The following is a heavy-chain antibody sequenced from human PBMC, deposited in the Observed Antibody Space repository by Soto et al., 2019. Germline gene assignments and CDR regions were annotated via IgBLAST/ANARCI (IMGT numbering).Heavy chain of an antibody. D-gene: IGHD6-13*01. CDR1: GYTFTSYD. CDR2: MNPNCGNT. Sequence: QVQLVQSGAEVKKPGASVKVSCKASGYTFTSYDINWVRQATGQGLEWMGWMNPNCGNTGYAQKFQGRVTMTRNTSISTAYMELSSLRSEDTAVYYCAKDHSSSWRFDYGGQGNLVTVAS. V-gene: IGHV1-8*01. J-gene: IGHJ4*02. CDR3: AKDHSSSWRFDY.